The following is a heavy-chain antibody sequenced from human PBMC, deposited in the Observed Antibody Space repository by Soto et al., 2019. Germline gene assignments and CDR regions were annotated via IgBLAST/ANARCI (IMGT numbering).Heavy chain of an antibody. D-gene: IGHD3-3*01. J-gene: IGHJ6*02. CDR1: GFTFSSYS. CDR2: ISSSSSYI. Sequence: KPGGSLRLSCAASGFTFSSYSMNWVRQAPGKGLEWVSSISSSSSYIYYADSVKGRFTISRDNAKNSLYLQMNSLRAEDTAVYYCARETMHDFWSDMDVWGQGTTVTVSS. V-gene: IGHV3-21*01. CDR3: ARETMHDFWSDMDV.